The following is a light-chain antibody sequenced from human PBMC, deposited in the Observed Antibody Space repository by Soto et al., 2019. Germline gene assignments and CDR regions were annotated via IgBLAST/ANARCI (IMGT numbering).Light chain of an antibody. CDR3: QQYNNWPKM. J-gene: IGKJ1*01. CDR2: NAA. Sequence: EIVMTQSPATLSVSPGERATLSCRARQNINDNLAWYQQKPGQAPRLLIYNAATRATGIPARFSGSGSGTEFTLTISSLQSEDFAVYYCQQYNNWPKMFGQGTKVDIK. CDR1: QNINDN. V-gene: IGKV3-15*01.